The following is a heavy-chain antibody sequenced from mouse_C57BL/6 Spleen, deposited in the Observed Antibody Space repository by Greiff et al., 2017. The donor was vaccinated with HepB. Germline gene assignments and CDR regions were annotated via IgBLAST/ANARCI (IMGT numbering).Heavy chain of an antibody. CDR3: ARGGTTVVEGGYAMDY. CDR1: GYTFTSYW. D-gene: IGHD1-1*01. J-gene: IGHJ4*01. CDR2: IDPSDSYT. V-gene: IGHV1-69*01. Sequence: QVQLQQPGAELVMPGASVKLSCKASGYTFTSYWMHWVKQRPGQGLEWIGEIDPSDSYTNYNQKFKGKSTLTVDKSSSTAYMQLSSLTSEDSAVYYCARGGTTVVEGGYAMDYWGQGTSVTVSS.